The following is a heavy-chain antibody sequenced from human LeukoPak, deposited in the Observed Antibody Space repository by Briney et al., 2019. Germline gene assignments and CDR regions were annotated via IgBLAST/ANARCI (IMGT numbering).Heavy chain of an antibody. V-gene: IGHV4-34*01. Sequence: SETLSLTCAAYGVSFSGYYWSWIRQPPGKGLEWIGEINHSGSTNYNPSLKSRVTISVDTSKNQFCLKLSSVTAADTAVYYCARMGYSGSYYYYYMDVWGKGTTVTVSS. CDR1: GVSFSGYY. D-gene: IGHD1-26*01. CDR2: INHSGST. CDR3: ARMGYSGSYYYYYMDV. J-gene: IGHJ6*03.